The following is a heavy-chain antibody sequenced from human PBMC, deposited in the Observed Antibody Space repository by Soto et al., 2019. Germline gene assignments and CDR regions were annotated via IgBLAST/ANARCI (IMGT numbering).Heavy chain of an antibody. D-gene: IGHD5-12*01. CDR1: GGSISSYY. Sequence: QVQLQESGPGLVKPSETLSLTCTVSGGSISSYYWSWIRQPPGKGLEWIGYIYYSGSSNYNPSLKILVTISVDTSKNQFSLKLSSVPAADTAVYYCARRVYVLGYCYFDLLGRGTLVTVSS. CDR2: IYYSGSS. J-gene: IGHJ2*01. CDR3: ARRVYVLGYCYFDL. V-gene: IGHV4-59*08.